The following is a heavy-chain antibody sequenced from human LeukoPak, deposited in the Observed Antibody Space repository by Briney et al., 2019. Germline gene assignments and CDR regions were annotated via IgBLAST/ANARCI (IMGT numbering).Heavy chain of an antibody. D-gene: IGHD3-10*01. CDR2: ISSSSSYI. CDR1: GFTFSSHS. J-gene: IGHJ5*02. V-gene: IGHV3-21*01. Sequence: PGGSLRLSRAASGFTFSSHSMNWVRQAPGKGLEWVSSISSSSSYIYYADSVKGRFTITRDNAKNSLYLQMNSLRAEDTAVYYCASRGLTNWFDPWGQGTLVTVSS. CDR3: ASRGLTNWFDP.